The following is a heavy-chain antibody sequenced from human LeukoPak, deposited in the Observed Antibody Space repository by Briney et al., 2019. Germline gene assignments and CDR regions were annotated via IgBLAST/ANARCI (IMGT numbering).Heavy chain of an antibody. CDR2: IRSKAYGGTT. CDR3: PSVIYGDYDGYATAC. Sequence: PGGSLRLTCTASGVTFSSYAMSWVRQAPGKGLEWVGFIRSKAYGGTTEYAASVKGRFTISRDDSKSIAYLQMNSLKTEDTAVYYFPSVIYGDYDGYATACWGQGTLVTVSS. D-gene: IGHD4-17*01. V-gene: IGHV3-49*04. CDR1: GVTFSSYA. J-gene: IGHJ4*02.